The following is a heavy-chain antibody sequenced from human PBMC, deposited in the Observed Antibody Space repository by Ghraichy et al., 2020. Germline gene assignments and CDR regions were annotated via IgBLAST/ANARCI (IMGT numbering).Heavy chain of an antibody. CDR2: INHSGST. CDR1: GGSFSGYY. J-gene: IGHJ4*02. V-gene: IGHV4-34*01. D-gene: IGHD3-3*01. Sequence: SETLSLTCAVYGGSFSGYYWSWIRQPPGKGLEWIGEINHSGSTNYNPSLKSRVTISVDTSKNQFSLKLSSVTAADTAVYYCANSFTMYNYWGQGTLVTVSS. CDR3: ANSFTMYNY.